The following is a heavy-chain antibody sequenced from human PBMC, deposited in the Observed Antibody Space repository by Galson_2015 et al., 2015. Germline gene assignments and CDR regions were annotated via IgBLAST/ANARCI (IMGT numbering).Heavy chain of an antibody. CDR2: ITGSGGST. Sequence: SLRLSCAGSGFTFNTYAMNWVRQAPGKGLEWVSGITGSGGSTYYADSVKGRFTISRDNSKNTLYLQMNSLGAEDTAIYYCAKDRQVSTVTTQGIFDYWGQGTLVTVSS. CDR3: AKDRQVSTVTTQGIFDY. D-gene: IGHD4-17*01. V-gene: IGHV3-23*01. CDR1: GFTFNTYA. J-gene: IGHJ4*02.